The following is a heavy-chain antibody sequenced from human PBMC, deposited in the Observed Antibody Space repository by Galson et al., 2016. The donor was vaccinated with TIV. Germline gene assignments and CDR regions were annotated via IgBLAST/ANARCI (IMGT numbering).Heavy chain of an antibody. CDR1: GFTFRNCA. CDR3: AKQDVVLATTPFDH. D-gene: IGHD2-15*01. V-gene: IGHV3-23*05. J-gene: IGHJ4*02. Sequence: SLRLSCAASGFTFRNCAMSWVRQAPGKGLEWVSAITGGLSNTYYADSVKGRFTISRDNSKNILYLQMNSLRAEDTALYYCAKQDVVLATTPFDHRGQGTPVIVSS. CDR2: ITGGLSNT.